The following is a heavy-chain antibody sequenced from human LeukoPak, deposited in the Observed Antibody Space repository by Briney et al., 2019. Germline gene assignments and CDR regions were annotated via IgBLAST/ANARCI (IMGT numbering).Heavy chain of an antibody. CDR3: ASTGTTPDDAFDI. V-gene: IGHV3-7*01. D-gene: IGHD1-7*01. J-gene: IGHJ3*02. Sequence: PGGSLRLSCADSGFTFSNYWMSWVRQAPGKGLEWVANIKQDGSEKYYVDSVKGRFTISRDNAKNSLYLQMNSLRAEDTAVYYCASTGTTPDDAFDIWGQGTMVTVSS. CDR2: IKQDGSEK. CDR1: GFTFSNYW.